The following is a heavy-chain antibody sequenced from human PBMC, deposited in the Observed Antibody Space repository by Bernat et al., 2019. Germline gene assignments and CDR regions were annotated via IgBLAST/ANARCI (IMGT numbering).Heavy chain of an antibody. J-gene: IGHJ4*02. CDR2: ISGGGVNT. CDR3: AKSLITYRRSFDY. V-gene: IGHV3-23*01. D-gene: IGHD3-16*01. Sequence: EVQLLESGGGLVQPGGSLRLSCAASGFTFSSYTMSWVRQAPGNGLEWVSAISGGGVNTYYADSVKGRFTTSRDKSKNTLYLQMNSLRAEDTAVYYCAKSLITYRRSFDYWGQGTLVTVSS. CDR1: GFTFSSYT.